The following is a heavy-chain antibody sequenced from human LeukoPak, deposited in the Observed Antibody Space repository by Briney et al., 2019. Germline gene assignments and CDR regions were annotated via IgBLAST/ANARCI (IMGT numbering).Heavy chain of an antibody. V-gene: IGHV3-11*01. J-gene: IGHJ4*02. CDR3: AKDGGSGWYYFDY. Sequence: GGSLRLSCAASGFTFSDYYMSWIRQAPGKGLEWVSYISSSGSTIYYADSVKGRFTISRDNAKNSLYPQMNSLRAEDTAVYYCAKDGGSGWYYFDYWGQGTLVTVSS. CDR2: ISSSGSTI. CDR1: GFTFSDYY. D-gene: IGHD6-19*01.